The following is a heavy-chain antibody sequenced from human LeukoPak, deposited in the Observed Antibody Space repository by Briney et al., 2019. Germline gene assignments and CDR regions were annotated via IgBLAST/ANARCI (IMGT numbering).Heavy chain of an antibody. CDR3: ARDRGDGYNYEGLDF. CDR1: GYTFTNYA. CDR2: INAGYGNT. Sequence: ASVKVSCKTSGYTFTNYAIHWVRQAPGQRLEWMGWINAGYGNTKYSQKFQGRVTLTSDTSANTAYMDLSSLKSEDTAVYCARDRGDGYNYEGLDFWGQGTLVTVSS. J-gene: IGHJ4*02. V-gene: IGHV1-3*01. D-gene: IGHD5-24*01.